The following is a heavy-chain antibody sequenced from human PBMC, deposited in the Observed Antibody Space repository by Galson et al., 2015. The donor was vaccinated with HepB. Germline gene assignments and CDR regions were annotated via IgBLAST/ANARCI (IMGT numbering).Heavy chain of an antibody. CDR1: GGTFSSYA. V-gene: IGHV1-69*13. CDR2: IIPIFGTA. J-gene: IGHJ4*02. CDR3: ARGLRRYQLPTPLDY. D-gene: IGHD2-2*01. Sequence: SVKVSCKASGGTFSSYAISWVRQAPGQGLEWMGGIIPIFGTANYAQKFQGRVTITADESTSTAYMELSSLRSEDTAVYYCARGLRRYQLPTPLDYWGQGTLVTVSS.